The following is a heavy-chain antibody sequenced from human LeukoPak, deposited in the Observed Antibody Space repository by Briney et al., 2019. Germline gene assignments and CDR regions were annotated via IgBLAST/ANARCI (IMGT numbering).Heavy chain of an antibody. D-gene: IGHD3-22*01. J-gene: IGHJ4*02. Sequence: SETLSLTCAVYGGSFSGYCWSWIRQPPGKGLEWIGEINHSGSTNYNPSLKSRVTISVDTSKNQFSLKLSSVTAADTAVYYCASGDYYDSSGYYYGDYWGQGTLVTVSS. CDR1: GGSFSGYC. CDR2: INHSGST. V-gene: IGHV4-34*01. CDR3: ASGDYYDSSGYYYGDY.